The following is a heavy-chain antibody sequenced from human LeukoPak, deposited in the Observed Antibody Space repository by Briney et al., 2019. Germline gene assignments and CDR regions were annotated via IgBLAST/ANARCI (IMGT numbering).Heavy chain of an antibody. V-gene: IGHV4-38-2*01. CDR1: GDSLSGGYS. J-gene: IGHJ3*01. CDR3: ARHRYSSGWLEAFDV. D-gene: IGHD6-19*01. CDR2: MYNSGNT. Sequence: SETLSLTCAVSGDSLSGGYSWGWIRRPPGKGLEWFGSMYNSGNTYYNPSLKSRVAISVDTSKNQFSLRLSSVTAADTAVYYCARHRYSSGWLEAFDVWGQGTMVTVSS.